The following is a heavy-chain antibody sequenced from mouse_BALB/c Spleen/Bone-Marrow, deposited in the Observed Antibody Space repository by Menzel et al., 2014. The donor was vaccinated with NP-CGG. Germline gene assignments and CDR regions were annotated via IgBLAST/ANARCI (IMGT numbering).Heavy chain of an antibody. V-gene: IGHV1-22*01. CDR2: INPNNGGS. CDR1: GYTFTDYT. Sequence: EVQLQQSGPELVKPGASVKISCKTSGYTFTDYTMHWVRQSRGKSLEWIGSINPNNGGSSCNQKFKAKATLTIDKSSSTPYMELRSLTSEDSAVYYCARAVHFDYWGQGTTLTVSS. J-gene: IGHJ2*01. CDR3: ARAVHFDY.